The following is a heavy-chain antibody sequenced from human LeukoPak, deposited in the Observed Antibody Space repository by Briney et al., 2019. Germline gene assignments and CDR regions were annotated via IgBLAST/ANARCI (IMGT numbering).Heavy chain of an antibody. CDR3: ARESAYAFWY. Sequence: GGSLRLSCAASGVTLSDYYMNWGRQAPGKGLEWVSYISSTSSTMYYADSVKGRFTIPRDNAKNSLYLQMNSLRDEDTAVYYCARESAYAFWYWGQGTLVAVSS. D-gene: IGHD3-3*01. J-gene: IGHJ4*02. CDR1: GVTLSDYY. CDR2: ISSTSSTM. V-gene: IGHV3-48*02.